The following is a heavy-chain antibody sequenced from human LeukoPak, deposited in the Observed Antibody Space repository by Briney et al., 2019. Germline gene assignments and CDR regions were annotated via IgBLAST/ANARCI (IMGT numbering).Heavy chain of an antibody. V-gene: IGHV4-39*01. CDR1: GGSITSSSYS. D-gene: IGHD6-13*01. CDR2: IYYSVDT. J-gene: IGHJ4*02. Sequence: PSETLSLTCTVSGGSITSSSYSWGWIRQPPGKGLEWIGTIYYSVDTYYKPSLKSRVTISVDTSKNQFSLNLRSVTAADTAVYYCARRSIAAAGIDYWGQGTLVTVSS. CDR3: ARRSIAAAGIDY.